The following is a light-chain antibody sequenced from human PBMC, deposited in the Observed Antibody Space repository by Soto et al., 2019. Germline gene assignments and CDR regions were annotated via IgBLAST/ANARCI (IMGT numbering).Light chain of an antibody. CDR3: QQYNNWLSWT. J-gene: IGKJ1*01. CDR2: GAS. Sequence: IVMTQSPATLSLSPGERATLSCRASQSVSSNLAWYQQKPGQAPRLPLYGASTRATGIPARFSGSGSWTDLTLSISSLQSEDFAVYYCQQYNNWLSWTFGQGTKVDI. V-gene: IGKV3-15*01. CDR1: QSVSSN.